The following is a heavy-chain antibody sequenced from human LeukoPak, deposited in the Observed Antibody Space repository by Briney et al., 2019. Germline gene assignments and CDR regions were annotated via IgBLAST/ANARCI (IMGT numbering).Heavy chain of an antibody. CDR1: GGTLSSYA. V-gene: IGHV1-46*01. CDR3: ARGEGGDGYNWRDY. D-gene: IGHD5-24*01. CDR2: INPSGGST. Sequence: EASVKVSCKASGGTLSSYAISWVRQAPGQGLEWMGIINPSGGSTSYAQKFQGRVTMTRDTSTSTVYMELSSLRSEDTAVYYCARGEGGDGYNWRDYWGQGTLVTVSS. J-gene: IGHJ4*02.